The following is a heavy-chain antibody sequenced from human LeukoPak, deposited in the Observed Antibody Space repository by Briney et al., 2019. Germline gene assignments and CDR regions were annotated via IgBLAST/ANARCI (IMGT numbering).Heavy chain of an antibody. D-gene: IGHD5-18*01. Sequence: GGSLRFSCAASGFTFSTNCMTWVRQAPGKGLEWVSTIYSGGTTYYADSVMGRFTISRHNSRNTLYLQMNSLRAEDTAVYYCARVDTVMAYYFDLWGQGTLVTVSS. CDR2: IYSGGTT. CDR1: GFTFSTNC. J-gene: IGHJ4*02. CDR3: ARVDTVMAYYFDL. V-gene: IGHV3-53*04.